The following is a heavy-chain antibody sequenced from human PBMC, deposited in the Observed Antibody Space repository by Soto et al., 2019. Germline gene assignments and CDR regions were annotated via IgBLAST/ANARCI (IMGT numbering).Heavy chain of an antibody. CDR3: AKDRIVVVPAAKLVDY. V-gene: IGHV3-23*01. Sequence: GGSLRLSCAASGFTFSSYAMSWVRQAPGKGLEWVSAISGSGGSTYYADSVKGRFTISRDNSKNTLYLQMNSLRAEDTAVYYCAKDRIVVVPAAKLVDYWGQGTQVTVSS. J-gene: IGHJ4*02. CDR1: GFTFSSYA. CDR2: ISGSGGST. D-gene: IGHD2-2*01.